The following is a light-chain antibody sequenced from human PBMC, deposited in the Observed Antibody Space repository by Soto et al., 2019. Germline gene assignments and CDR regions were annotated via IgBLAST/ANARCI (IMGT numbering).Light chain of an antibody. Sequence: DIQMTQSPSTLSASVGDRVTITCRASQTISTWLAWYQQRPGKAPNLLIYKASSLESGVSSRFSGSGSGTEFTLTISNLQPDDFATYYCHHYNSYPYTFGQGTKLEIK. CDR3: HHYNSYPYT. J-gene: IGKJ2*01. V-gene: IGKV1-5*03. CDR2: KAS. CDR1: QTISTW.